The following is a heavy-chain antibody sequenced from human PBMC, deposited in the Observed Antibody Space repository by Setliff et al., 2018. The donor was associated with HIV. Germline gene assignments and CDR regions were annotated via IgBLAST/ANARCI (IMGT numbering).Heavy chain of an antibody. Sequence: SGPTLVNPTETLTLTCSFSGFSFSSPGMAVGWIRQPPGKALEWLALIYWTNQKRLSPSLKTRLTVVADTSTNQAVLNLTNVDPVDTATYYCAHSFYYDSSGLREFDIWGQGIPVTVSS. V-gene: IGHV2-5*01. CDR1: GFSFSSPGMA. D-gene: IGHD3-22*01. J-gene: IGHJ4*02. CDR3: AHSFYYDSSGLREFDI. CDR2: IYWTNQK.